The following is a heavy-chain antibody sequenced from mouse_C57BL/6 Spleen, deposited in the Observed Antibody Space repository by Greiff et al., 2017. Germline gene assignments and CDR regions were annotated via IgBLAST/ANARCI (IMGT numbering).Heavy chain of an antibody. J-gene: IGHJ4*01. V-gene: IGHV1-82*01. Sequence: VQLQQSGPELVKPGASVKISCKASGYAFSSSWMNWVKQRPGKGLEWIGRIYPGDGDTNYNGKFKGKATLTADKSSSTAYIQLSSLTSEDSAVYFCARRGYSNYGYYDAMDYWGQVTSVTVSS. CDR3: ARRGYSNYGYYDAMDY. D-gene: IGHD2-5*01. CDR1: GYAFSSSW. CDR2: IYPGDGDT.